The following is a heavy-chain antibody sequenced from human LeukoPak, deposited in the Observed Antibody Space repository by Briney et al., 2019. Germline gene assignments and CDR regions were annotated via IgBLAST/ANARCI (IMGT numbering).Heavy chain of an antibody. D-gene: IGHD6-6*01. V-gene: IGHV4-59*08. CDR3: ARHSSSAHSYSYGMDV. Sequence: SETLSLTCTVSGGSISSCYWSWIRQPPGKGLEWIGYIYYSGSTNYNPSLKSRVTISVDTSKNQFSLKLSSVTAADTAVYYCARHSSSAHSYSYGMDVWGQGTTVTVSS. CDR1: GGSISSCY. CDR2: IYYSGST. J-gene: IGHJ6*02.